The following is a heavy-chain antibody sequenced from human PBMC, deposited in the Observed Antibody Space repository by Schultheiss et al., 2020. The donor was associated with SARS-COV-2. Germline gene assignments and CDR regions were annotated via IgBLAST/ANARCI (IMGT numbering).Heavy chain of an antibody. Sequence: SETLSLTCAVYGGSFSGYYWSWIRQPPGKGLEWIGEINRSGSTNYNPSLRSRVTISVDTSKNQFSLKLNSVTAADTAVYYCARLPYDFWGEYYFDYWGQGTLVTVSS. D-gene: IGHD3-3*01. CDR3: ARLPYDFWGEYYFDY. CDR2: INRSGST. J-gene: IGHJ4*02. V-gene: IGHV4-34*01. CDR1: GGSFSGYY.